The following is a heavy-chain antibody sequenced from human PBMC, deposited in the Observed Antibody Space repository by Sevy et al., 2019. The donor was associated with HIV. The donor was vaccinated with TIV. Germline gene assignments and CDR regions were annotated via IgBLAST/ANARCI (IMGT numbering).Heavy chain of an antibody. V-gene: IGHV4-34*01. D-gene: IGHD3-22*01. Sequence: SETLSLTCAVYGGSFRGYYWTYIRQPPGKGLEWIGEVNHSGSTNYNPSLKSRVTISIDTSKNQFSLKVSSVTAADTAVYYCARGPYYYDTSALDYWAQGTLLTVSS. J-gene: IGHJ4*02. CDR2: VNHSGST. CDR3: ARGPYYYDTSALDY. CDR1: GGSFRGYY.